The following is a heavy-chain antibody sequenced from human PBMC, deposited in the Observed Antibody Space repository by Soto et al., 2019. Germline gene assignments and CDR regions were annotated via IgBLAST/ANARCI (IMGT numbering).Heavy chain of an antibody. J-gene: IGHJ4*02. D-gene: IGHD6-19*01. V-gene: IGHV1-18*01. Sequence: GASVKVSCKASGYTFTSYGISWVRQAPGQGLEWMGWISAYNGNTNYAQKLQGRVTMTTDTSTSTAYMELRSLRSDDTAVYYCARDKSSGWYGLYGYWGQGTLVTSPQ. CDR1: GYTFTSYG. CDR3: ARDKSSGWYGLYGY. CDR2: ISAYNGNT.